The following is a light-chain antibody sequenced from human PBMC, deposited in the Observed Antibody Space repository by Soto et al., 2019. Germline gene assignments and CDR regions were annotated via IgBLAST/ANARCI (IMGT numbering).Light chain of an antibody. CDR3: QQHGSSPST. CDR2: GAS. V-gene: IGKV3-20*01. Sequence: EIVMTQSPATLSVSPGEGATLSCRASQSVSSNLTWYQQKPGQAPRLLIYGASSRATGIPDRFSGSGSGTDFTLTISRLEPEDFAVYYCQQHGSSPSTFGQGTRLEIK. CDR1: QSVSSN. J-gene: IGKJ5*01.